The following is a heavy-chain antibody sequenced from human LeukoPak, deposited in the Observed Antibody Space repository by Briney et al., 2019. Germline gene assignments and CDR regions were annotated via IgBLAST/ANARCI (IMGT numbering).Heavy chain of an antibody. V-gene: IGHV3-33*01. CDR3: APDLSWFGEFDY. J-gene: IGHJ4*02. CDR1: GFTFSSYG. Sequence: PGRSLRLSCAASGFTFSSYGMHSVRQAPGKGLEWVAVIWYDGSNKYYADSVKGRFTISRDNSKNTLYLQMNSLRAEDTAVYYCAPDLSWFGEFDYWGQGTLVTVSS. D-gene: IGHD3-10*01. CDR2: IWYDGSNK.